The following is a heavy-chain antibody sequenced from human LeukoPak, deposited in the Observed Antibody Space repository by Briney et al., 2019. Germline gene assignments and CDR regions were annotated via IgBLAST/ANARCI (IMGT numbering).Heavy chain of an antibody. CDR1: GFTFDDYA. D-gene: IGHD6-19*01. V-gene: IGHV3-9*01. CDR3: AKGTRALQWLVRGYFDY. Sequence: GGSLRLSFAASGFTFDDYAMHWVRQAPGKGLEWVSGISWNSGSIGYADSVKGRFTISRDNAKNSLYLQMNSLRAEDTALYYCAKGTRALQWLVRGYFDYWGQGTLVTVSS. CDR2: ISWNSGSI. J-gene: IGHJ4*02.